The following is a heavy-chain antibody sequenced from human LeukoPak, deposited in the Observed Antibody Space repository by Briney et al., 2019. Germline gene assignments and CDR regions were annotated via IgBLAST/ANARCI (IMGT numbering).Heavy chain of an antibody. CDR3: ARHTYSSGPYDY. Sequence: SETLSLTCTVSGDSISSYYWSWIRQPPGKGLGWIGYIYYSGSTNYNPSLKSRVTISVDTSKNQFSLKLSSVTAADTAVYYCARHTYSSGPYDYWGQGSLVTVSS. CDR2: IYYSGST. V-gene: IGHV4-59*08. D-gene: IGHD6-19*01. J-gene: IGHJ4*02. CDR1: GDSISSYY.